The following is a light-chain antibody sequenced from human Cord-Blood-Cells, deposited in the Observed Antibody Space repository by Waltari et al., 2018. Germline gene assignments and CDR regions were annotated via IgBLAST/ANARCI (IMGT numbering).Light chain of an antibody. CDR1: SSDVGGYNY. CDR3: SSYTSSSTLGV. CDR2: DVS. J-gene: IGLJ3*02. V-gene: IGLV2-14*01. Sequence: QSALTQPASVSGSPGQSITISCTGTSSDVGGYNYVSWYQQHPGKAPKRMIYDVSNRPSGVSKRVSGSKSGNTASLTISGLQAEDEADYYCSSYTSSSTLGVFGGGTKLTVL.